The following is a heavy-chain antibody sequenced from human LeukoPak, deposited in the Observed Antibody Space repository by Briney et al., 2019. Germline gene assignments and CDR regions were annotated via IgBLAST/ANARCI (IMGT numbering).Heavy chain of an antibody. CDR1: GFTFSIYS. CDR2: ISSSTSYI. CDR3: VRDINEAIDI. Sequence: PGGSLRISCAASGFTFSIYSVNWGRQAPGKGVERVSSISSSTSYIYYADSVKGRFTISRDNARNSLYLQMNSLRAEDTAVYYCVRDINEAIDIWGQGTMVTVSS. V-gene: IGHV3-21*01. D-gene: IGHD1-14*01. J-gene: IGHJ3*02.